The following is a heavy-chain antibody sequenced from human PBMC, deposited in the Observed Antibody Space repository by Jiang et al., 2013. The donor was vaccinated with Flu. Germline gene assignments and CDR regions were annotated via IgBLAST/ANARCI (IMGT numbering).Heavy chain of an antibody. Sequence: GSGLVKPSETLSLTCTVSGGSISSYYWSWIRQPPGKGLEWIGYIYYSGSTNYNPSLKSRVTISVDTSKNQFSLKLSSVTAADTAVYYCAREAVQATVTTRIGMDVWGQGP. V-gene: IGHV4-59*01. J-gene: IGHJ6*02. CDR1: GGSISSYY. D-gene: IGHD4-11*01. CDR2: IYYSGST. CDR3: AREAVQATVTTRIGMDV.